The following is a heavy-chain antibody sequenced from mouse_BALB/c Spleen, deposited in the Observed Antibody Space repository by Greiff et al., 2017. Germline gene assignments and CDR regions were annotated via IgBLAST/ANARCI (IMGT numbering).Heavy chain of an antibody. Sequence: VNLVESGPGLVAPSQSLSITCTVSGFSLTSYGVHWVRQPPGKGLEWLGVIWAGGSTNYNSALMSRLSISKDNSKSQVFLKMNSLQNDDKAMYYCARNPDYGYDFDDWGQGNTLTVAS. D-gene: IGHD1-2*01. V-gene: IGHV2-9*02. J-gene: IGHJ2*01. CDR1: GFSLTSYG. CDR2: IWAGGST. CDR3: ARNPDYGYDFDD.